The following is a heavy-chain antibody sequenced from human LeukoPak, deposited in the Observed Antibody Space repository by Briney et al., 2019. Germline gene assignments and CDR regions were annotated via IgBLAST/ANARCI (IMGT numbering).Heavy chain of an antibody. CDR2: INHNGNVN. V-gene: IGHV3-7*03. CDR3: ARGGGLDV. CDR1: GFTFSSYW. D-gene: IGHD3-16*01. J-gene: IGHJ6*02. Sequence: GGCLRLSCAASGFTFSSYWMNWARQAPGKGLEWVASINHNGNVNYYVDSVKGRFTISRDNAKNSLYLQMSNLRAEDTAVYFCARGGGLDVWGQGATVTVSS.